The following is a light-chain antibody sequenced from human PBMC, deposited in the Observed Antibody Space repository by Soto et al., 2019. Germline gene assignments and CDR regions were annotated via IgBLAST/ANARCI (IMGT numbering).Light chain of an antibody. Sequence: EIVLKQSPATLSLSPGERATLSCRASQSVSSYLAWYQQKPGQAPRLLIYGASNRSTGIPARFSGSGSGTDFTLTISSLEPEDLAVYYFLPRGKWPRTSGQWTELEIK. CDR3: LPRGKWPRT. CDR2: GAS. CDR1: QSVSSY. J-gene: IGKJ2*01. V-gene: IGKV3-11*01.